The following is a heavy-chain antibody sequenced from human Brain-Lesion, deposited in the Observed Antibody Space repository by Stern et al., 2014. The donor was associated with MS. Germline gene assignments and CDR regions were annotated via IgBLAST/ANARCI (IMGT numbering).Heavy chain of an antibody. V-gene: IGHV4-4*02. CDR1: GGSISSSNW. CDR3: ARFPASRPHVFDS. CDR2: SDHSGST. Sequence: VQLVESGPGLVKPSGTLSLTCAVSGGSISSSNWWSWVRPSPGKGLEWIGESDHSGSTIYNPSLKSRGTGSLDKSNNRFSLNLRSVTAADTAVYFCARFPASRPHVFDSWGQGTLVTVSS. J-gene: IGHJ4*02. D-gene: IGHD6-13*01.